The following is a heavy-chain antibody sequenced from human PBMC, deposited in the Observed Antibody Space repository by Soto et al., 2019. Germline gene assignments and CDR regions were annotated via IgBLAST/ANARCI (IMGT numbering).Heavy chain of an antibody. CDR3: ASAYYGDYVRDFEY. CDR2: INSDGSST. Sequence: GGSLRLSCAASGFTFSSYWMHWVRQAPGKGLVWVSRINSDGSSTSYADSVKGRFTISRDNAKNTLYLQMNSLRAEDTAVYYCASAYYGDYVRDFEYWGQGTLVTVSS. V-gene: IGHV3-74*01. D-gene: IGHD4-17*01. J-gene: IGHJ4*02. CDR1: GFTFSSYW.